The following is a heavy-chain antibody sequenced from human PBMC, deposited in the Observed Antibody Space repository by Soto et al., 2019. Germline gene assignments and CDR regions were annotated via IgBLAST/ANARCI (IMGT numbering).Heavy chain of an antibody. CDR2: IDPSDSYT. V-gene: IGHV5-10-1*01. CDR3: AGHGEEGPLDY. Sequence: GESLKISCQGSGYMFTNYWINWVRQVSGGGLEWMGRIDPSDSYTNYSPSFQGHVTISVDESTSTAHLQWSSLKASDIATYYCAGHGEEGPLDYWGQGAPVTVS. J-gene: IGHJ4*02. D-gene: IGHD7-27*01. CDR1: GYMFTNYW.